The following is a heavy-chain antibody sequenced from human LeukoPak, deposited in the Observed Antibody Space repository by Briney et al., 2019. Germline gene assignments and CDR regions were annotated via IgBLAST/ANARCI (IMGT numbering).Heavy chain of an antibody. V-gene: IGHV3-64D*06. CDR3: VKTLKYYGSGRGLFDS. CDR2: FSSDGSST. CDR1: GFTFSSSA. Sequence: PGGSLRLSCSASGFTFSSSAMYWVRQAPWKGLEYVSAFSSDGSSTFYADSVKGRFTISRDNSKNMLYLQMSSLRADDTAVYYCVKTLKYYGSGRGLFDSWGQGILVTVSS. D-gene: IGHD3-10*01. J-gene: IGHJ4*02.